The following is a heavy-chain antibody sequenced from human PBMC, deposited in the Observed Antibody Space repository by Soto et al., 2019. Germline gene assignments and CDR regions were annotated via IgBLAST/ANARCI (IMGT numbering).Heavy chain of an antibody. V-gene: IGHV4-4*07. CDR2: VWTVGST. D-gene: IGHD1-26*01. J-gene: IGHJ4*02. CDR1: GGAMSRYY. CDR3: ARTVGAADYFDF. Sequence: SETLSFTCNVLGGAMSRYYWTWIPQPAGKGLEGIGRVWTVGSTNYNASPKKRVTMSIYTSNKHFSLKLTSITAADSAVSYCARTVGAADYFDFWGQGTLVTVSS.